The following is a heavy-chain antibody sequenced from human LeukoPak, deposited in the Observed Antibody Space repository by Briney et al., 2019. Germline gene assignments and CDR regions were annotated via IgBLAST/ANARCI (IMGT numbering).Heavy chain of an antibody. V-gene: IGHV4-61*01. CDR3: AREAVAGSIDY. Sequence: PSETLSLTCTVSGGSVSSGSYYWSWIRQPPGKGLEWIGYICYSGSTNYNPSLKSRVTISVDTSKNQFSLKLSSVTAADTAVYYCAREAVAGSIDYWGQGTLVTVSS. J-gene: IGHJ4*02. CDR1: GGSVSSGSYY. D-gene: IGHD6-19*01. CDR2: ICYSGST.